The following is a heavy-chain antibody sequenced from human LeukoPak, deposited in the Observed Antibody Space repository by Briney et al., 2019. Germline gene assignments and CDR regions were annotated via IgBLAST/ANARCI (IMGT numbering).Heavy chain of an antibody. CDR1: GFTFRSYD. CDR3: AKGITMVRGVIIPIDY. CDR2: IGTAGEI. J-gene: IGHJ4*02. V-gene: IGHV3-13*01. Sequence: GGSLRLSCAASGFTFRSYDMHWVRQAPGKGLEWVSGIGTAGEIDYPGSVKGRFTISRDNSKNTLYLQMSSLRAEDTAVYYCAKGITMVRGVIIPIDYWGQGTLVTVSS. D-gene: IGHD3-10*01.